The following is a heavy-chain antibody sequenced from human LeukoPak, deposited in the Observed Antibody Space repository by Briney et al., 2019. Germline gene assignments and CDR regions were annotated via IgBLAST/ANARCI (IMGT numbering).Heavy chain of an antibody. CDR1: GGTFSSYA. D-gene: IGHD3-9*01. V-gene: IGHV1-69*06. J-gene: IGHJ6*04. Sequence: GSSVKVSCKASGGTFSSYAISWVRQAPGQGLEGMGGIIPIFGTANYAQKFQGRVTITADKSTSAAYMELSSLRSEDTAVYYCAGSILTGYYTGRVDYYYYGMDVWGKGTTVTVSS. CDR3: AGSILTGYYTGRVDYYYYGMDV. CDR2: IIPIFGTA.